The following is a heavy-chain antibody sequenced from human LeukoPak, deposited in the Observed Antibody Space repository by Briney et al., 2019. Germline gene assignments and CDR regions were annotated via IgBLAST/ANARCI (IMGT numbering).Heavy chain of an antibody. CDR3: ARVRGVVVTAIFDY. J-gene: IGHJ4*02. CDR2: IYHSGST. Sequence: SETLSLTCAVSGGSISSGGYSWSWIRQPPGKGLEWIGYIYHSGSTYYNPSLKSRVTISVDRSKNQFSLKLSSVTAADTAVYYCARVRGVVVTAIFDYWGQGTLVTVSS. D-gene: IGHD2-21*02. CDR1: GGSISSGGYS. V-gene: IGHV4-30-2*01.